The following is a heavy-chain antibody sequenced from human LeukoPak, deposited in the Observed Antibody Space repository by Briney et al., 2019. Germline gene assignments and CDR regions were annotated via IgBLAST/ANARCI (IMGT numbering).Heavy chain of an antibody. J-gene: IGHJ4*02. Sequence: ASVKGSCKTSGYSFTSYGISWVRQAPGQGLEWMGWISATNGNTKYTQRLQGRVTMTTDTSTRTAYMELRSLRSDDTAIYYCARDMSFAVSMVSPDYWGQGTLVTVSS. CDR1: GYSFTSYG. D-gene: IGHD2-8*01. CDR2: ISATNGNT. V-gene: IGHV1-18*01. CDR3: ARDMSFAVSMVSPDY.